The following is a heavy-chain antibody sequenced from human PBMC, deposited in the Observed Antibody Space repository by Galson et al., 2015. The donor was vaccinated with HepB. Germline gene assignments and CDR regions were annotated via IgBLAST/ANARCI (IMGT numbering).Heavy chain of an antibody. CDR1: GFTFSDRY. Sequence: SLRLSCAASGFTFSDRYMDWVRQAPGKGLEWVGRIRKKGNSYTTEYAASVKGRFTISRDDSKNSLYLQMNSLKTEDTAVYYCAREGGYSGYDRLDYWGQGTLVTVSS. D-gene: IGHD5-12*01. V-gene: IGHV3-72*01. CDR2: IRKKGNSYTT. J-gene: IGHJ4*02. CDR3: AREGGYSGYDRLDY.